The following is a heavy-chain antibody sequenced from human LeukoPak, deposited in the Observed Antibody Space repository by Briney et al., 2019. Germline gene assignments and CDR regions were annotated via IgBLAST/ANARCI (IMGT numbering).Heavy chain of an antibody. Sequence: ASVKASCKASGYTFTSYDINWVRQATGQGLEWMGWMNPNSGNTGYAQKFQGRVTMTRNTSISTAYIELSSLRSEDTAVYYCARGSAVDSSSWYTYYYYYGMDVWGQGTTVTVSS. CDR1: GYTFTSYD. J-gene: IGHJ6*02. D-gene: IGHD6-13*01. CDR3: ARGSAVDSSSWYTYYYYYGMDV. CDR2: MNPNSGNT. V-gene: IGHV1-8*01.